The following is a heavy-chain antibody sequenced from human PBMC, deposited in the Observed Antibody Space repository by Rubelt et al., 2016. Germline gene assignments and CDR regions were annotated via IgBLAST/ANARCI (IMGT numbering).Heavy chain of an antibody. CDR2: INHSGST. Sequence: QVQLQQWGAGLLKPSETLSLTCAVYGGSFSDYYWSWIRQPPGKGLEWIGEINHSGSTNYNPSLKSRVTVSVDTSKNQFSRKLSSLTAADTAVYYCARGLGFNFRVRGVMGYWGQGTLVTVSS. D-gene: IGHD2-8*01. CDR3: ARGLGFNFRVRGVMGY. J-gene: IGHJ4*02. V-gene: IGHV4-34*01. CDR1: GGSFSDYY.